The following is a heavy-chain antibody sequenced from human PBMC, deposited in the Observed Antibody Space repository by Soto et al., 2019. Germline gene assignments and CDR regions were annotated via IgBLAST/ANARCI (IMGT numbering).Heavy chain of an antibody. CDR1: GGSVSSSSYY. Sequence: PSETLSLTCTVSGGSVSSSSYYWTWIRQPPGKGLEWIGYISSSGSTNYNPSLKSRVTISVDTSRDQFSLRLTSVTAADTAVYYCARDIRGYSRAFDYWGQGTLVTVSS. CDR3: ARDIRGYSRAFDY. J-gene: IGHJ4*02. D-gene: IGHD5-18*01. V-gene: IGHV4-61*01. CDR2: ISSSGST.